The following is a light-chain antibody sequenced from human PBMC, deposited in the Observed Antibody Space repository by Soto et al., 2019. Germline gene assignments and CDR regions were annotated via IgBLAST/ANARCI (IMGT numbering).Light chain of an antibody. CDR3: CSYAGRTTWV. CDR1: DSDIGGYNL. Sequence: QSVLTQPASVSGSPGQSITISCTGTDSDIGGYNLVSWYQQHPGKAPKVLLYEGNERPSGVSNRFSGSKSGNTASLTISGLQAEDEAAYYCCSYAGRTTWVFGGGTKLTVL. V-gene: IGLV2-23*01. CDR2: EGN. J-gene: IGLJ3*02.